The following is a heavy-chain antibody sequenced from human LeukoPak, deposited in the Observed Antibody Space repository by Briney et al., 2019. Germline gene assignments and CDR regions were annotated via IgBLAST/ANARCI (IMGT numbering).Heavy chain of an antibody. CDR3: ASQVATFY. J-gene: IGHJ4*02. Sequence: GGSLRLSCAASGFTFSSYAMHWVRQAPGKGLEWVAVISYDGSNKYYADSVKGRFTISRDNSKNTLYLQMNSLRAEDTAVYYCASQVATFYWGQGTLVTVSS. CDR2: ISYDGSNK. CDR1: GFTFSSYA. V-gene: IGHV3-30-3*01. D-gene: IGHD5-12*01.